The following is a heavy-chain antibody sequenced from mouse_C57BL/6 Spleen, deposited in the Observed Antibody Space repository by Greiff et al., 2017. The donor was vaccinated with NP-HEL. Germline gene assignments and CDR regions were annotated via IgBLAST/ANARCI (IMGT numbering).Heavy chain of an antibody. J-gene: IGHJ2*01. CDR2: ISDGGSYT. D-gene: IGHD1-1*01. V-gene: IGHV5-4*01. CDR3: ARTGSLLLRFDY. Sequence: EVHLVESGGGLVKPGGSLKLSCAASGFTFSSYAMSWVRQTPEKRLEWVATISDGGSYTYYPDNVKGRFTISRDNAKNNLYLQMSHLKSEDTAMYYCARTGSLLLRFDYWGQGTTLTVSS. CDR1: GFTFSSYA.